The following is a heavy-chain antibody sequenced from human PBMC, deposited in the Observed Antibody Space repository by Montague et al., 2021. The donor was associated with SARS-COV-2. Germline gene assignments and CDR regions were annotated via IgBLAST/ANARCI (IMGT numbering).Heavy chain of an antibody. D-gene: IGHD6-19*01. CDR2: IEEDGSEK. Sequence: SLRLSCAASGFTFSSYWMSWVRQAPGKGLEWVANIEEDGSEKYYMDSVKGRFTISRDNAKNSLSLQMNSLRAEDTAVYYCARERQDSSGWSTYWYFDLWGRCTLVTVSS. CDR3: ARERQDSSGWSTYWYFDL. CDR1: GFTFSSYW. J-gene: IGHJ2*01. V-gene: IGHV3-7*01.